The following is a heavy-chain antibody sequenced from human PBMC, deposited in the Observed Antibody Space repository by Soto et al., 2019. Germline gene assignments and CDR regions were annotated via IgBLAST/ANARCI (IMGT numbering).Heavy chain of an antibody. J-gene: IGHJ6*02. CDR2: IWYDGSNK. D-gene: IGHD2-21*02. V-gene: IGHV3-33*01. CDR3: ARGPSTPSYGGNLKTTGYYGMDV. CDR1: GFTFSSYG. Sequence: SLRLSCAASGFTFSSYGMHWVRQAPGKGLEWVAVIWYDGSNKYYADSVKGRFTISRDNSKNTLYLQMNSLRAEDTAVYYCARGPSTPSYGGNLKTTGYYGMDVWGQGTTVTVSS.